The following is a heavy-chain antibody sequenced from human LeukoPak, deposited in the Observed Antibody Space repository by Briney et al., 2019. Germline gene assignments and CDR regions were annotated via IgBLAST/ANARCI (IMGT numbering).Heavy chain of an antibody. V-gene: IGHV3-15*01. CDR3: TTDPAVTTKAEKYFDY. CDR2: IKSKTDGGTT. CDR1: GFTFSSYS. Sequence: GGSLRLSCAASGFTFSSYSMNWVRQAPGKGLEWVGRIKSKTDGGTTDYAAPVKGRFTISRDDSKNTLYLQMDSLKTEDTAVYYCTTDPAVTTKAEKYFDYWGQGTLVTVSS. J-gene: IGHJ4*02. D-gene: IGHD4-11*01.